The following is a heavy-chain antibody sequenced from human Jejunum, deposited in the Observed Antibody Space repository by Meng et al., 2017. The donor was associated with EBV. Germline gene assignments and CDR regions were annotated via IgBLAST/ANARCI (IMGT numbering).Heavy chain of an antibody. CDR2: NNLNSGFP. J-gene: IGHJ5*02. D-gene: IGHD3-22*01. Sequence: QVELVQSGAEVKKPGASWKVSCKASGYTFTEYCMHWVRQAPGQGLQWIGRNNLNSGFPSYSRKFQGRVTLTRDTTTNTAYMELGGLESDDTAVYYCARSTLTGYYDRWFDPWGQGTLVTVSS. CDR3: ARSTLTGYYDRWFDP. CDR1: GYTFTEYC. V-gene: IGHV1-2*06.